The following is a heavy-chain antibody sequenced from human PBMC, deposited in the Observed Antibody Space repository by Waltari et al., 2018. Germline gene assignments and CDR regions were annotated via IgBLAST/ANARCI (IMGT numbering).Heavy chain of an antibody. CDR3: ARVRYYDILTGYTWFDP. D-gene: IGHD3-9*01. V-gene: IGHV4-31*03. J-gene: IGHJ5*02. CDR1: GSSIPSGGYS. Sequence: IQLQEPGPALVRPSQTLSLTCTVSGSSIPSGGYSWRWIRKHPGKGLEWIGYIYYSGSTYYNPSLKSRVTISVDTSKNQFSLKLSSVTAADTAVYYCARVRYYDILTGYTWFDPWGQGTLVTVSS. CDR2: IYYSGST.